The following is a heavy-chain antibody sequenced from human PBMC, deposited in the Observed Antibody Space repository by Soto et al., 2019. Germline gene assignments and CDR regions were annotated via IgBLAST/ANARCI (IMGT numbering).Heavy chain of an antibody. Sequence: PGGSLRLSCVASGFTFSNYGMHWVRQAPGKGLEWVAVISYDGSKKYYADSVKGRFTISRDNPKNTLYVQMDSLRAEDTAVYFCVKDITIYYNYYNYYGMDGWGQGTTVTVSS. V-gene: IGHV3-30*18. J-gene: IGHJ6*02. CDR2: ISYDGSKK. CDR3: VKDITIYYNYYNYYGMDG. CDR1: GFTFSNYG. D-gene: IGHD1-1*01.